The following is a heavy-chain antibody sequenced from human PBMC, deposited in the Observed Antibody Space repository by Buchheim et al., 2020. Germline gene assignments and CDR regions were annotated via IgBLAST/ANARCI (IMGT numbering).Heavy chain of an antibody. CDR1: GGSISSYY. V-gene: IGHV4-59*01. D-gene: IGHD5-12*01. J-gene: IGHJ4*02. CDR3: ARGLATLPYYFDY. Sequence: QVQLQESGPGLVKPSETLSLTRTVSGGSISSYYWSWIRQPPGKGLEWIGYIYYSGSTNYNPSLKSRVTISVDTSKNQFSLKLSSVTAADTAVYYCARGLATLPYYFDYWGQGTL. CDR2: IYYSGST.